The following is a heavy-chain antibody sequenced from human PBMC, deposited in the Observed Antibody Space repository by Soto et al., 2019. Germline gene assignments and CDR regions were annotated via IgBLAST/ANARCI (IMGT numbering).Heavy chain of an antibody. Sequence: SETLSLTCTVSGGSISSYYWSWIRQPPGKGLEWIGYIYYSGSTNYHPSLKSRVTISVDTSKNQFSPKLSSVTAADTAVYYCARDTMVRGVIGNYYYYGMDVWGQGTTVTVSS. CDR2: IYYSGST. V-gene: IGHV4-59*01. J-gene: IGHJ6*02. D-gene: IGHD3-10*01. CDR3: ARDTMVRGVIGNYYYYGMDV. CDR1: GGSISSYY.